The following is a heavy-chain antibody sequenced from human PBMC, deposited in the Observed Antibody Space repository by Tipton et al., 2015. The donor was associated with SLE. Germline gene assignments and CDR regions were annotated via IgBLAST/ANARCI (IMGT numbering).Heavy chain of an antibody. CDR3: ARRGGNWGSGDHEDAFDI. Sequence: TLSLTCTVSGYSISSGYYWGWIRQPPGKGLEWIGSIYHSGSTYYNPSLKSRVTISVDTSKNQFSLKLSSVTAADTAVYYCARRGGNWGSGDHEDAFDIWGQGTMVTVSS. D-gene: IGHD7-27*01. CDR1: GYSISSGYY. CDR2: IYHSGST. V-gene: IGHV4-38-2*02. J-gene: IGHJ3*02.